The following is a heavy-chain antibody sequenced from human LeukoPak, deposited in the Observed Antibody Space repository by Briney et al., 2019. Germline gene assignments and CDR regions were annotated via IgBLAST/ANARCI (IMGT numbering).Heavy chain of an antibody. Sequence: ASVKVSCKASGYTFTSYYMHWKRQAPGQGLEWMGIINPSGGSTSYARKFQGRIAMTRDTSTSTVYMVLSSLRSEDTAVYYCARAYDMIDYWGQGTLVTVSS. V-gene: IGHV1-46*01. J-gene: IGHJ4*02. CDR3: ARAYDMIDY. CDR2: INPSGGST. D-gene: IGHD3-9*01. CDR1: GYTFTSYY.